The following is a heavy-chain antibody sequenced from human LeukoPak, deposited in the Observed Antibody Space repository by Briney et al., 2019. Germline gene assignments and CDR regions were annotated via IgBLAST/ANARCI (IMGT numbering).Heavy chain of an antibody. V-gene: IGHV3-23*01. Sequence: TGGSLRLSCAASGFTFSSYWMHWVRQAPGKGLVWVSAISGSGGSTYYADSVKGRFTISRDNSKNTLYLQMNSLRAEDTAVYYCAKDTNYDSSGLPIYYLDYWGQGTLVTVSS. CDR1: GFTFSSYW. J-gene: IGHJ4*02. CDR3: AKDTNYDSSGLPIYYLDY. D-gene: IGHD3-22*01. CDR2: ISGSGGST.